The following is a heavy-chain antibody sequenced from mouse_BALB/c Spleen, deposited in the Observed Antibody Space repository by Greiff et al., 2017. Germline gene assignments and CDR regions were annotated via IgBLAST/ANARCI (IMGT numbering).Heavy chain of an antibody. CDR1: GYSFTSYW. Sequence: VKLQESGPQLVRPGASVKISCKASGYSFTSYWMHWVKQRPGQGLEWIGMIDPSDSETRLNQKFKDKATLTVDKSSSTAYMQLSSPTSEDSAVYYCARDITTVPYWGQGTLVTVSA. D-gene: IGHD1-1*01. V-gene: IGHV1S126*01. J-gene: IGHJ3*01. CDR2: IDPSDSET. CDR3: ARDITTVPY.